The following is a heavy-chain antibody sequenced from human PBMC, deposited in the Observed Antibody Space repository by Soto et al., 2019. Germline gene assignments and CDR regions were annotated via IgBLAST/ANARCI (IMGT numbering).Heavy chain of an antibody. D-gene: IGHD3-22*01. J-gene: IGHJ4*02. CDR1: GFRFSDYY. V-gene: IGHV3-72*01. Sequence: EVQLVESGGRLVQPGGSLRLSCAASGFRFSDYYIYWVSQAPGKGLEWVGRTRNKASSYTTDYAAFVKGRFTISRDDSKNLIYLQMNSLKTEDTAVYYCAREGSSSGPDYEYWGQGTLVTVSS. CDR2: TRNKASSYTT. CDR3: AREGSSSGPDYEY.